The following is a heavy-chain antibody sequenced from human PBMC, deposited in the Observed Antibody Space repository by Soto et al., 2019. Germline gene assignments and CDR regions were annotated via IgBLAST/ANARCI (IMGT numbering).Heavy chain of an antibody. CDR2: IRSKAYGGTT. J-gene: IGHJ6*02. CDR1: GFTFGDYA. D-gene: IGHD2-2*01. Sequence: GGSLRLSCTASGFTFGDYAMSWFRQVPGKGLEWVGFIRSKAYGGTTEYAASVKGRFTISRDDSKSIAHLQMNSLKTEDTAVYYCTRGGSTSCYAGYYYYGMDVWGQGTTVTVSS. CDR3: TRGGSTSCYAGYYYYGMDV. V-gene: IGHV3-49*03.